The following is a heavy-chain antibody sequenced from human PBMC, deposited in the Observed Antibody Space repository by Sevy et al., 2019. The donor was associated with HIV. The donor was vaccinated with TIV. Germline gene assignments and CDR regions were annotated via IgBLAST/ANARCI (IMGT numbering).Heavy chain of an antibody. D-gene: IGHD3-22*01. CDR1: GKTLSELS. CDR2: FDPEDGET. Sequence: ASVKVSCTVSGKTLSELSMHWVRQAPGKGLEWMGSFDPEDGETIYAQNFQGRVTMTEDTFTDTAYMELSSLRSEDTAVCYCATTREYYSDNSGYFDYWGQGTLVTVSS. CDR3: ATTREYYSDNSGYFDY. V-gene: IGHV1-24*01. J-gene: IGHJ4*02.